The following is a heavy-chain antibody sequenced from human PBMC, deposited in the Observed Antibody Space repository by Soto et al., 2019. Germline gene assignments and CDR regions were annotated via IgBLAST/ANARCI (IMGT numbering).Heavy chain of an antibody. CDR2: IIPIFGTA. J-gene: IGHJ4*02. Sequence: QVQLVQSGAEVRKPGSSVKDSCKASGGTFSRHAISWVRQAPGQGLEWMGGIIPIFGTANHAQKFQGRVTIIADESTSTVYREWSSLRSEDTAMYYCARGWGYDSNDYYYAYWGQGTLGIVSS. CDR1: GGTFSRHA. CDR3: ARGWGYDSNDYYYAY. D-gene: IGHD3-22*01. V-gene: IGHV1-69*01.